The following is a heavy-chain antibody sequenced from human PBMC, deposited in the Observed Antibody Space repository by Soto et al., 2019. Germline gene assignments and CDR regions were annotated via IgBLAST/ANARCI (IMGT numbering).Heavy chain of an antibody. J-gene: IGHJ6*02. V-gene: IGHV4-31*03. CDR1: GGSISSGGYY. D-gene: IGHD2-21*01. CDR3: AASCVACGGFNYYGMDV. Sequence: QVQLQESGPGLVKPSQTLSLTCTVSGGSISSGGYYWYWIRHHPGKGLEWIGYIYYSGTTYYNPSLKSRVTISVDTSKNQFSLKRSSVTAADTAVYYCAASCVACGGFNYYGMDVWGQGTTVTVSS. CDR2: IYYSGTT.